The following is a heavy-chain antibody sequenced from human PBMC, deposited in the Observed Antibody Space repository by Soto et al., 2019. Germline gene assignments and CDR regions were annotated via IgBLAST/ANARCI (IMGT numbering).Heavy chain of an antibody. Sequence: ASVKVSCKASGYTFTSYAMHWVRQAPGQRLEWMGWINAGNGNTKYSQKFQGRVTITRDTSVSTAYMELSSLRSEDTAVYYCARGTYYYGSGTPPEGGYWGQGTRVTVSS. CDR2: INAGNGNT. D-gene: IGHD3-10*01. CDR1: GYTFTSYA. CDR3: ARGTYYYGSGTPPEGGY. J-gene: IGHJ4*02. V-gene: IGHV1-3*01.